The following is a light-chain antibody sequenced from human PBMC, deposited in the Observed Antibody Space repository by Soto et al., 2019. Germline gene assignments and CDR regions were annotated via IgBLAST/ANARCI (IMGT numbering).Light chain of an antibody. CDR3: QQYGSSPWT. CDR2: GAS. CDR1: QSVSSSY. V-gene: IGKV3-20*01. J-gene: IGKJ1*01. Sequence: EIVLTQSPGTLSLSPGERATLSCRASQSVSSSYLAWYQQKPGEAPRRLIYGASSRATGIPDRFSGSGSGTDFTLTISSMEPEDFAEYYCQQYGSSPWTFGQGTKVEIK.